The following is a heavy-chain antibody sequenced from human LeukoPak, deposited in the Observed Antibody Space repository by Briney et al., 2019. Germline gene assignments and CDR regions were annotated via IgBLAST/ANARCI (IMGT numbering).Heavy chain of an antibody. J-gene: IGHJ4*02. D-gene: IGHD6-13*01. CDR2: ISGSGGST. CDR1: GFTFSSYA. V-gene: IGHV3-23*01. Sequence: PGGSLRLSCAASGFTFSSYAMSWVRQAPGKGLEWVSAISGSGGSTYYADSVKGRFTISRDNSKNTLYLQMSSLRAEDTAVYYCAKEGFRFGSSSWYSEFDYWGQGTLVTVSS. CDR3: AKEGFRFGSSSWYSEFDY.